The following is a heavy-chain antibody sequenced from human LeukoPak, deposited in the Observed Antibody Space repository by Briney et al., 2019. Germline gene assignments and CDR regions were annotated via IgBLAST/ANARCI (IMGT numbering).Heavy chain of an antibody. CDR2: ISGSGAST. J-gene: IGHJ4*02. V-gene: IGHV3-23*01. D-gene: IGHD3-22*01. CDR3: AKELTMMV. Sequence: GGSLRLSCAASGFTFSNFAMNWVRQAPGKGLEWVSTISGSGASTYYADSVKGRFTISRDSSKNTLYLQMNSLKTEDTAVYYCAKELTMMVWGQGVLVTVSS. CDR1: GFTFSNFA.